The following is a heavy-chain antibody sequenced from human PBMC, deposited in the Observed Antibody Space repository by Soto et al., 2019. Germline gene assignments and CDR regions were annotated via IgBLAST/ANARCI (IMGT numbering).Heavy chain of an antibody. CDR2: IYWDDDT. Sequence: QITLKESGPTLVKPTQTLTLTCIFSGFSFSADAVGVGWIRQPPGKALEWLALIYWDDDTRYRPSLKSRLTITKDSSKNQVVLTMTNMDPLDTATYYCAHAFGGTSWPNDAFDVWGQGTVVTVSS. CDR3: AHAFGGTSWPNDAFDV. V-gene: IGHV2-5*02. J-gene: IGHJ3*01. D-gene: IGHD3-16*01. CDR1: GFSFSADAVG.